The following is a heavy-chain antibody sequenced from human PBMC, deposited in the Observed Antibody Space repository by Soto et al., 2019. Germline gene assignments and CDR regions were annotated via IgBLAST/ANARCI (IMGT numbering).Heavy chain of an antibody. CDR3: ARIPQWLGMRHYFYGMDV. D-gene: IGHD6-19*01. J-gene: IGHJ6*02. CDR2: IYTSGST. CDR1: GGSFSGYY. Sequence: PSETLSLTCAVYGGSFSGYYWSWIRQPAGKGLEWIGRIYTSGSTNYNPSLKSRVTMSVDTSKSQFSLTLSSVTAADTAVYYCARIPQWLGMRHYFYGMDVWGQGTTVTVSS. V-gene: IGHV4-59*10.